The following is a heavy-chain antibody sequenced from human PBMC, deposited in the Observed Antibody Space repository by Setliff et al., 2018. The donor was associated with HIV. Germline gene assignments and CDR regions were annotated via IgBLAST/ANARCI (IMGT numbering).Heavy chain of an antibody. J-gene: IGHJ4*02. CDR2: IYYKGKT. D-gene: IGHD3-9*01. CDR1: GGSISSYY. CDR3: ARGRYDILTGYYNPRFDY. Sequence: SETLSLTCSVSGGSISSYYWTWVRQPPGKGLEWVGHIYYKGKTDYNPSLKSRLIISIDRSNNQFSLKLSSVTAADTAVYYCARGRYDILTGYYNPRFDYWGQGTLVTVSS. V-gene: IGHV4-59*12.